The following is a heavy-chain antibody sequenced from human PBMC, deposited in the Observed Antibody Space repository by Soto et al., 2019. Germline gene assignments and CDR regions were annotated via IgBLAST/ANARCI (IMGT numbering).Heavy chain of an antibody. V-gene: IGHV3-30-3*01. J-gene: IGHJ4*02. CDR2: ISYDGSNK. CDR1: GFTFSSYA. Sequence: SLRLSCAASGFTFSSYAMHWVRQAPGKGLEWVAVISYDGSNKYYADSVKGRFTISRDNSKNTLYLQMNSLRAEDTAVYYCASPLKGYWGQGTLVTVSS. CDR3: ASPLKGY.